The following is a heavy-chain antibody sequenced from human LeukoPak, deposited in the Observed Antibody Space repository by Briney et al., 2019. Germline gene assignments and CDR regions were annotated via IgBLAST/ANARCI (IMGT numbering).Heavy chain of an antibody. V-gene: IGHV1-18*01. CDR1: GYIFTSYG. D-gene: IGHD2-15*01. Sequence: GASVKVSCKASGYIFTSYGISWVRQAPGQGLEWVGWISAYNGNTNYAQKLQDRVTMTTDTSTSTAYMELRSLRSDDTAVYYCARDLGCSGRSCYSNFDSWGQGTLVTVSS. CDR2: ISAYNGNT. J-gene: IGHJ4*02. CDR3: ARDLGCSGRSCYSNFDS.